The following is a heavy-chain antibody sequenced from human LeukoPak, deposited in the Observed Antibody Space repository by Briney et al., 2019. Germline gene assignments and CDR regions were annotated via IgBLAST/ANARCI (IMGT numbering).Heavy chain of an antibody. CDR2: IGGSGGST. CDR1: GFTFSSYA. V-gene: IGHV3-23*01. Sequence: PGGSLRLSCAASGFTFSSYAMSWVRQAPGKGLEWVSAIGGSGGSTYYADSVKGRFTISRDNSKNTLYLQMNSLRAEDTAVYYCAKDPIAAGQYYYYGMDVWGQGTTVTVSS. CDR3: AKDPIAAGQYYYYGMDV. J-gene: IGHJ6*02. D-gene: IGHD6-25*01.